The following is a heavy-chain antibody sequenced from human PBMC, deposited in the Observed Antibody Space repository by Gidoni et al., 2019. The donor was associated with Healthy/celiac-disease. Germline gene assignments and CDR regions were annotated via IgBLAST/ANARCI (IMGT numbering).Heavy chain of an antibody. J-gene: IGHJ6*02. V-gene: IGHV4-39*01. Sequence: QLQLQESGPGLVKPSETLSLTCPVSGGSISSSSYYWGWIRQPPGKGLEWIGSIYYSGSTYYNPSLKSRVTISVDTSKNQFSLKLSSVTAADTAVYYCARLPSDLAYYYGMDVWGQGTTVTVSS. CDR3: ARLPSDLAYYYGMDV. CDR1: GGSISSSSYY. CDR2: IYYSGST.